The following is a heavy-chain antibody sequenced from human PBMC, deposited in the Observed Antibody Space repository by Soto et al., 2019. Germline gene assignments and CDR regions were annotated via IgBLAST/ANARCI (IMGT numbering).Heavy chain of an antibody. CDR2: ISGSGGST. CDR3: AKAHHIAAPRRLLYYFDY. Sequence: EVQLLESGGGLVQPGGSLRLSCAASGFTFSSYAMSWVRQAPGKGLEWVSAISGSGGSTYYADSVKGRFTISRDNSKNTLYLQMNSLRAEDTAVYYCAKAHHIAAPRRLLYYFDYWGQGTLVTVSS. D-gene: IGHD6-6*01. J-gene: IGHJ4*02. CDR1: GFTFSSYA. V-gene: IGHV3-23*01.